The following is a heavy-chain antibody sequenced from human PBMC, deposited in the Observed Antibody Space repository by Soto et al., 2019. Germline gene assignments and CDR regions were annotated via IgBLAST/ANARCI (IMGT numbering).Heavy chain of an antibody. J-gene: IGHJ4*02. Sequence: QVQLQESGPGLVKPSETLSLTCTVSGGSISSYYWSWIRQPPGKGLEWIGYIYYSGSTNYNPSLMSRVTISVDTSKNQFSLKLSSVTAADTAVYYCARDVGSYGYYFDYWGQGTLVTVSS. CDR1: GGSISSYY. CDR3: ARDVGSYGYYFDY. CDR2: IYYSGST. V-gene: IGHV4-59*01. D-gene: IGHD5-18*01.